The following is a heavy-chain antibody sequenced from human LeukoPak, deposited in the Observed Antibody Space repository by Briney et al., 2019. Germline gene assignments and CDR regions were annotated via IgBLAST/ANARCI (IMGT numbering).Heavy chain of an antibody. CDR1: GFIFTSSA. J-gene: IGHJ4*02. CDR3: AKEPYMLIGYYTDYFDF. V-gene: IGHV3-23*01. Sequence: GGSLRLSCAASGFIFTSSAMSWVRQAPGKGLEWVSALSGSGHSTYYADSVKGRFTVSRDNSKNTLYLQMNSLRAEDTAVYFCAKEPYMLIGYYTDYFDFWGQGTLVTVSS. CDR2: LSGSGHST. D-gene: IGHD3-9*01.